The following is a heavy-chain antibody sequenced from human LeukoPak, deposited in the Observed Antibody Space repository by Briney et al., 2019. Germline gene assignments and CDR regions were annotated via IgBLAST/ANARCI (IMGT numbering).Heavy chain of an antibody. J-gene: IGHJ3*02. CDR2: TSYDGSNK. CDR1: GFTFSSYA. Sequence: GGSLRLSCAGSGFTFSSYAMHWVRQAPGKGLEWVAVTSYDGSNKYYADSVKGRFTISRDNSKNTLYLQMNSLRAEDTAVYYCADGGCDGAFDIWGQGTMVTVSS. V-gene: IGHV3-30-3*01. D-gene: IGHD2-21*02. CDR3: ADGGCDGAFDI.